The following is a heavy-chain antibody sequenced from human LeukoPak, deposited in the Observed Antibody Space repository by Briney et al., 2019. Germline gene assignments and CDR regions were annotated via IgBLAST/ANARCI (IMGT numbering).Heavy chain of an antibody. CDR2: INQDGGEA. V-gene: IGHV3-7*01. J-gene: IGHJ4*02. CDR3: SAIFYH. Sequence: GGSLRLSCVASGFASGHILSSNWMTWVRQAPGKGLEWVANINQDGGEAYFVDSVKGRFTISRDNAKKSVSLQMNSLRAEDTAIYYCSAIFYHWGQGTLVTVSS. CDR1: GFASGHILSSNW. D-gene: IGHD2-2*01.